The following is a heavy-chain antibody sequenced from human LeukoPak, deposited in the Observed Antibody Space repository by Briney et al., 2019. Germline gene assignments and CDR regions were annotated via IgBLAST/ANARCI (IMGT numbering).Heavy chain of an antibody. CDR3: AKDHPIAAAGTIFDY. CDR2: ISGSGGST. J-gene: IGHJ4*02. CDR1: GFTVSSNY. Sequence: GGSLRLSCAASGFTVSSNYMGWVRQAPGKGLEWVSAISGSGGSTYYADSVKGRFTISRDNSKNTLYLQMNSLRAEDTAVYYCAKDHPIAAAGTIFDYWGQGTLVTVSS. D-gene: IGHD6-13*01. V-gene: IGHV3-23*01.